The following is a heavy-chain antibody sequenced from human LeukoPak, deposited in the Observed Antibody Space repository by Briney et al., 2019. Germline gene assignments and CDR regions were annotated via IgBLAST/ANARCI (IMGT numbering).Heavy chain of an antibody. CDR1: GFTFANAW. V-gene: IGHV3-30*18. CDR2: MSYDGNNK. Sequence: GESLRLSCAVSGFTFANAWMTWVRQAPGKGLEWVAVMSYDGNNKYYADSVKGRFTISRDNSKNTLYLQMNSLRAEDTAVYYCAKNWGSGWFFEYWGQGTLVTVSS. J-gene: IGHJ4*02. D-gene: IGHD6-19*01. CDR3: AKNWGSGWFFEY.